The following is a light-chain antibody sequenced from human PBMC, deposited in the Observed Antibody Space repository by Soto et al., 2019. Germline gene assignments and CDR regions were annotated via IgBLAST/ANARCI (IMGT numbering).Light chain of an antibody. CDR3: QQLNNYPYT. Sequence: DIHITKSPSSLPTSVGNRFPVTCQASQSITSYLNWDQQSPGKAPKLLIYAASTLQSGVPSRFSGSGSGTEFTLTISSLQPEDFATYYCQQLNNYPYTFGQGTKV. J-gene: IGKJ2*01. CDR1: QSITSY. CDR2: AAS. V-gene: IGKV1-9*01.